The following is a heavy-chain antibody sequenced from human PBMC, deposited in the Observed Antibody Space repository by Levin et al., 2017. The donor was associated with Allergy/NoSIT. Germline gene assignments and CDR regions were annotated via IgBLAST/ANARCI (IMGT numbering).Heavy chain of an antibody. CDR2: IYTSGST. CDR1: GGSISSYY. V-gene: IGHV4-4*07. J-gene: IGHJ4*02. CDR3: ARVAISPDGYYFDY. Sequence: SETLSLTCTVSGGSISSYYWSWIRQPAGKGLEWIGRIYTSGSTNYNPSLKSRVTMSVDTSKNQFSLKLSSVTAADTVVYYCARVAISPDGYYFDYWGQGTLVTVSS. D-gene: IGHD3-3*01.